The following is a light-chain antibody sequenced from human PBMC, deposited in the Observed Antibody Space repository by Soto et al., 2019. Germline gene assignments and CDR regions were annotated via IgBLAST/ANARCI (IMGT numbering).Light chain of an antibody. Sequence: DIQMTQSPSSLSASVGDRVTITCRASQSISRYLNWYQQKPGKAPKLLMYAASSLQSGVPSRFSVIGSGTDFTLTLSGLQTEDFATYYCQQRYSTLITFCQGTRLEIK. CDR1: QSISRY. V-gene: IGKV1-39*01. CDR3: QQRYSTLIT. CDR2: AAS. J-gene: IGKJ5*01.